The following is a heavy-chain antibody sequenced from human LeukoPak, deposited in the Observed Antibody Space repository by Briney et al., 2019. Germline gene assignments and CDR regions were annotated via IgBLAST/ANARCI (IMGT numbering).Heavy chain of an antibody. CDR3: AREQRGGLSGNLGGLFASYYTYYYMDV. CDR2: INPSDGAT. D-gene: IGHD1-26*01. J-gene: IGHJ6*03. Sequence: ASVKVSCKASGYTFTMYYIHWVRQAPGQGLEWMGLINPSDGATTYAQRFQGRVTMTRDMSSTTVYMDLRSLRSEDTAVCFCAREQRGGLSGNLGGLFASYYTYYYMDVWGRGTTVTVSS. CDR1: GYTFTMYY. V-gene: IGHV1-46*01.